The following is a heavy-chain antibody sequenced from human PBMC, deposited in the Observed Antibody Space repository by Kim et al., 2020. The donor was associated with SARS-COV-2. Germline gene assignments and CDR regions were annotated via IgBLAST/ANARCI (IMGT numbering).Heavy chain of an antibody. CDR2: INHSGAT. J-gene: IGHJ6*02. V-gene: IGHV4-34*01. Sequence: SETLSLTCAVYVGSFSGYHWTWIRQSPGKGLEWIGEINHSGATNYNPSLESRVSLSVDTSKNPFSLKVKSVTAADTAVYFCARGRAGVTPSPIMGLGPHYDYCVLDVWGQGTTVSVSS. CDR1: VGSFSGYH. CDR3: ARGRAGVTPSPIMGLGPHYDYCVLDV. D-gene: IGHD2-8*01.